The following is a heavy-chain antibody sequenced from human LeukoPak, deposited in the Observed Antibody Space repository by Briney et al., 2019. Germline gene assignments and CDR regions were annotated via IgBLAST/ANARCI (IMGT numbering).Heavy chain of an antibody. V-gene: IGHV4-39*02. CDR3: ARRSDSGSDDGEDYFDN. CDR1: SGSINNNTFY. D-gene: IGHD1-26*01. J-gene: IGHJ4*02. CDR2: LYYSGST. Sequence: SETQSLTCTVSSGSINNNTFYWGWVRQPPGRGLEWLGSLYYSGSTYYNPSLKSRIAISVDTSKNHFSLKMRSVTAADTAVYYCARRSDSGSDDGEDYFDNWGQGTLVTVSS.